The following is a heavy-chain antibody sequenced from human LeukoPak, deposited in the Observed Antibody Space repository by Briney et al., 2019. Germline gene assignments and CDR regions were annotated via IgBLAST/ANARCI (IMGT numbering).Heavy chain of an antibody. D-gene: IGHD6-19*01. CDR2: FDPEDGET. CDR3: ATDQLGMAVAGTIDAFDI. CDR1: GYALTELS. Sequence: ASVKVSCKVSGYALTELSMHWVRQAPGKGLECRGGFDPEDGETIYAQKFQGRVTMTEDTSTDTAYMELSSLRSEDTAVYYCATDQLGMAVAGTIDAFDIWGQGTMVTVSS. V-gene: IGHV1-24*01. J-gene: IGHJ3*02.